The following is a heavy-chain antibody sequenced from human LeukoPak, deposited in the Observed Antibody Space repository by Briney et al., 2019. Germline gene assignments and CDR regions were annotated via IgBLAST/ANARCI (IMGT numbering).Heavy chain of an antibody. V-gene: IGHV4-4*02. Sequence: SGTLSLTCAVSGGSISSSNWWSWVRQPPGKGLEWIGEIYHSGSTNYNPSLKSRVTISVDKSKNQFSLKLSSVTAADTAVYYCARDLFSTSGYYFDYWGQGTLVTVSS. CDR1: GGSISSSNW. CDR2: IYHSGST. D-gene: IGHD2-2*01. J-gene: IGHJ4*02. CDR3: ARDLFSTSGYYFDY.